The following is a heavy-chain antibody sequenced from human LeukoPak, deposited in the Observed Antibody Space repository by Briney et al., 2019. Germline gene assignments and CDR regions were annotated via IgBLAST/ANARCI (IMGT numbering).Heavy chain of an antibody. V-gene: IGHV1-69*01. J-gene: IGHJ4*02. CDR1: GGTFSSYA. CDR2: IIPIFGTA. CDR3: ARSYYYDSSGYYFPFDY. Sequence: SVKVSCKASGGTFSSYAISWVRQAPGQGLEWMGGIIPIFGTANYAQKFQGRVTITADESTSTAYMELSSLRSEDTAVYYCARSYYYDSSGYYFPFDYWGQGTLVTVSS. D-gene: IGHD3-22*01.